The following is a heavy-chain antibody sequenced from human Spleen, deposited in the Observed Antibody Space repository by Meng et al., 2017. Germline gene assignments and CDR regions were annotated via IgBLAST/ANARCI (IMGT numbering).Heavy chain of an antibody. CDR1: GGSFSGYY. CDR2: INHSGST. Sequence: GSLRLSCAAYGGSFSGYYWSWIRQPPGKGLEWIGEINHSGSTNYNPSLKSRVTVSVDTSKNQFSLKLNSVTAADTAVYYCARGVFPSSSWYGTYWYFDLWGRGTLVTVSS. V-gene: IGHV4-34*01. J-gene: IGHJ2*01. CDR3: ARGVFPSSSWYGTYWYFDL. D-gene: IGHD6-13*01.